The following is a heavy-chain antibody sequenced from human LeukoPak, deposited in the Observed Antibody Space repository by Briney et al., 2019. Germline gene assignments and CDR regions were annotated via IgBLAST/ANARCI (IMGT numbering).Heavy chain of an antibody. Sequence: GGSLRLSCGASGFNFNNYGMHWVRQAPGKGLEWMAFIRYDGSIQYYADSVKGRFTISRENTIHTLSLQMNSLRVEDTAMYYCANDLIWYSEKSGDAFDVWGQGTMVTVSS. CDR3: ANDLIWYSEKSGDAFDV. V-gene: IGHV3-30*02. D-gene: IGHD1-26*01. J-gene: IGHJ3*01. CDR1: GFNFNNYG. CDR2: IRYDGSIQ.